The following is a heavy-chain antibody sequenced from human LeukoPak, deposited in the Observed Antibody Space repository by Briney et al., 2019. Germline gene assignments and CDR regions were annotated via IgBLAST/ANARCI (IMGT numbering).Heavy chain of an antibody. V-gene: IGHV3-53*01. Sequence: PGGSLRLSFSASGFNVSSNYMSWVPPAPGQGLEWVSVIYSGGSTYYACSVNGRFTISRDNSKNTLYLQMNSLRAEDTAVYYCARDSGRGYFDYWGQGTLVTVSS. CDR3: ARDSGRGYFDY. CDR1: GFNVSSNY. CDR2: IYSGGST. D-gene: IGHD1-14*01. J-gene: IGHJ4*02.